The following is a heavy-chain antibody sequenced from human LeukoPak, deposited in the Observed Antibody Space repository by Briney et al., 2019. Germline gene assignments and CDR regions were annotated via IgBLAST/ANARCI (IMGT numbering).Heavy chain of an antibody. D-gene: IGHD3-22*01. V-gene: IGHV4-39*01. Sequence: SETLTLTCTASGCTISSYSNYWGRNAPAPGQERVSIMSIYYTANNYYNSSLKSRVTITVDTSKNQFSLKLSAVAAAVSAVYYCARRDHYDSSGYFDYWGQGTLVTVSS. CDR3: ARRDHYDSSGYFDY. J-gene: IGHJ4*02. CDR2: IYYTANN. CDR1: GCTISSYSNY.